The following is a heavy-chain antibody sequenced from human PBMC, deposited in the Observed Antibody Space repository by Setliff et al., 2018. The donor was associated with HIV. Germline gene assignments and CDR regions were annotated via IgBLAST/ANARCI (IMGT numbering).Heavy chain of an antibody. CDR2: INAGNGNT. CDR3: ARDLPTPNWGFDY. CDR1: GYTFTSYA. D-gene: IGHD7-27*01. J-gene: IGHJ4*02. V-gene: IGHV1-3*01. Sequence: ASVKVSCKASGYTFTSYAMHWVRQAPGQRLEWMGWINAGNGNTKYSQKFQDRVTITTDTSASTAYMELSSLRSEDTAVYYCARDLPTPNWGFDYWGQGTLVTVSS.